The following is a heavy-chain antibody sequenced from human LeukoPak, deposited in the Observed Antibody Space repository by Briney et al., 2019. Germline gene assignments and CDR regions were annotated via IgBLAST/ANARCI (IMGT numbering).Heavy chain of an antibody. Sequence: GGSLRLSCAASGFTFSSNAMGCVRQAPGKGLEWVSVMTANGGRTYYADSVKGRVTFSRDNSKNILSLQMNSLRADDTAVYSCAKDAVAPGSGGDYFDYWGQGTLVTVSS. CDR3: AKDAVAPGSGGDYFDY. D-gene: IGHD3-10*01. CDR1: GFTFSSNA. CDR2: MTANGGRT. J-gene: IGHJ4*02. V-gene: IGHV3-23*01.